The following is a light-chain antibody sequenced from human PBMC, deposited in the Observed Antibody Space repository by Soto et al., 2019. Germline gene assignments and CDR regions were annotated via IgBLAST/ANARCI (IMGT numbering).Light chain of an antibody. J-gene: IGLJ1*01. CDR1: SSDVGGYNY. CDR2: EVS. Sequence: QSALTQPASVSGSPGQSITISCTGTSSDVGGYNYVSWYQQHPGKAPKLMIYEVSNRPSGVSNRFSGSKSGNTASLTISGLQAEDEADYYCSSYKSSSTLGVFGTGTRSPS. CDR3: SSYKSSSTLGV. V-gene: IGLV2-14*01.